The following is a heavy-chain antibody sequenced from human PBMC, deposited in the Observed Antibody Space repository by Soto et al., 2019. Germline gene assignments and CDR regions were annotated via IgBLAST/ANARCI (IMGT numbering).Heavy chain of an antibody. D-gene: IGHD4-17*01. CDR2: INGYNGHT. CDR1: GYTFTSYG. Sequence: QVHLVQSGPEVKMPGASLKVSCKASGYTFTSYGITWVRHAPGQGLEWMGWINGYNGHTKYAQKLQGRVTMTTDTSTSTAFMELRSLRSDDTAVYYCARYFVNDYGDPGWLDPWGQGTLVTVSS. V-gene: IGHV1-18*01. CDR3: ARYFVNDYGDPGWLDP. J-gene: IGHJ5*02.